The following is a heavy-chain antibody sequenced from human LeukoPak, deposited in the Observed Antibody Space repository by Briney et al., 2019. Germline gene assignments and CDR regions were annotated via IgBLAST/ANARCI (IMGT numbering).Heavy chain of an antibody. CDR1: GYTFTSYY. V-gene: IGHV1-46*01. CDR2: INPSGGST. Sequence: ASVKVSCKASGYTFTSYYMHWVRQAPGQGLEWMGIINPSGGSTSYAQKFQGRVTMTRDTSTSTVYMELSSLRSEDTAVYYCARDHEGYDYVWGSYRPPSYYGMDVWGQGTTVTVSS. J-gene: IGHJ6*02. D-gene: IGHD3-16*02. CDR3: ARDHEGYDYVWGSYRPPSYYGMDV.